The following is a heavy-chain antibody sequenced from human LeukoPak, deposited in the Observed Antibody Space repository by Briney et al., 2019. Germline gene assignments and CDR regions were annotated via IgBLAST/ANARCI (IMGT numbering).Heavy chain of an antibody. CDR1: GFTVSDNY. J-gene: IGHJ4*02. V-gene: IGHV3-53*05. CDR3: AKDFHYFDY. CDR2: IYSGGST. Sequence: GGSLRLSCTTSGFTVSDNYMSWVRQTPGKGLEWVSVIYSGGSTFYADSVKGRFTISRDNSKNSLYLQMNSLRTEDTALYYCAKDFHYFDYWGQGTLVTVSS.